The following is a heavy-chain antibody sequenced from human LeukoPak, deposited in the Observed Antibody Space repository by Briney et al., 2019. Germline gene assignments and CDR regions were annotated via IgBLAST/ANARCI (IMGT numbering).Heavy chain of an antibody. V-gene: IGHV3-48*03. CDR2: ISSSGSPI. Sequence: QPGGSLRLSRAASGFSFSSYEMNWVREAPGKGREWFSYISSSGSPIYYADSVKGRFTISRDNAKNSLYLQMNSLRAEDTAVYYCARGYSSGYYAPFFDYWGQGTLVTVSS. CDR3: ARGYSSGYYAPFFDY. CDR1: GFSFSSYE. J-gene: IGHJ4*02. D-gene: IGHD3-22*01.